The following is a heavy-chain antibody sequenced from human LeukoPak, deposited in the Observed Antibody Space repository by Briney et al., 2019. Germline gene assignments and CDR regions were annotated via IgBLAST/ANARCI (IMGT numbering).Heavy chain of an antibody. J-gene: IGHJ2*01. CDR1: GGSISSYY. CDR2: IYNSGTT. V-gene: IGHV4-59*01. D-gene: IGHD2-15*01. Sequence: PETLSLTCTVSGGSISSYYWSWIRQPPGKGLEWIGYIYNSGTTDYNRSLKSRVTISVDTSKNQFSLKVTSVTAADTAVYYCARRAAYWYFDLWGRGTLVTVSS. CDR3: ARRAAYWYFDL.